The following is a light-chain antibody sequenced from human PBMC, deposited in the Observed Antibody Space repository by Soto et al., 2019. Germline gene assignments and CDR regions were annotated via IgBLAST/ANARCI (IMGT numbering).Light chain of an antibody. CDR2: GAS. J-gene: IGKJ1*01. V-gene: IGKV3-20*01. CDR3: QQYGKT. Sequence: EIVLTQSPGTLSLSPGERATLPCRASQSVSGSYLAWYQQKPGQAPRLLIYGASSRATGIPDRFSGSGSGTDFTLTISRLEPEDFAVYYCQQYGKTFGQGNKV. CDR1: QSVSGSY.